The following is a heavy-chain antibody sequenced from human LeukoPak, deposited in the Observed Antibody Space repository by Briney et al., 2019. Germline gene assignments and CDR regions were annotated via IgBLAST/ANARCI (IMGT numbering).Heavy chain of an antibody. J-gene: IGHJ3*02. V-gene: IGHV3-33*01. CDR2: IRYDGSNK. D-gene: IGHD3-10*01. CDR1: GFTFSSYG. Sequence: GGSLRLSCAASGFTFSSYGMHWVRQAPGKGLEWVAVIRYDGSNKYYADSVKGRFTISRDNSKNTLYLQMNSLRAEDTAVYYCARVRTMVRGVHDAFDIWGQGTMVTVSS. CDR3: ARVRTMVRGVHDAFDI.